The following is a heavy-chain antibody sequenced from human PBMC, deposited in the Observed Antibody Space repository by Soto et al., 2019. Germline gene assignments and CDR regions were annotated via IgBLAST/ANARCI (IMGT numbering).Heavy chain of an antibody. J-gene: IGHJ6*02. D-gene: IGHD6-6*01. CDR2: IVVGSGKT. V-gene: IGHV1-58*01. Sequence: SXKASCRASGFTXTSSALEWVRKARGQRLEWIGWIVVGSGKTNYAQKFQERVTITRDMSTSTAYMEINSLRADDTAVYYCARERQLSYDMDVWGQGTTGTVSS. CDR1: GFTXTSSA. CDR3: ARERQLSYDMDV.